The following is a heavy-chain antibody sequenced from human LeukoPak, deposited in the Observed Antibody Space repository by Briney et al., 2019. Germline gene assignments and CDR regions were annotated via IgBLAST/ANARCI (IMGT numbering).Heavy chain of an antibody. V-gene: IGHV5-51*01. J-gene: IGHJ4*02. Sequence: GESLKISCKASGSRFTSYWIGWMRQMPGKGLEWMGIIYPYDSDTRYSPSFQGQVTISADKSISTAYLQWSNLKASDTAMYYCARHIGYSAWNPDYWGQGTLVTVSS. D-gene: IGHD5-12*01. CDR1: GSRFTSYW. CDR2: IYPYDSDT. CDR3: ARHIGYSAWNPDY.